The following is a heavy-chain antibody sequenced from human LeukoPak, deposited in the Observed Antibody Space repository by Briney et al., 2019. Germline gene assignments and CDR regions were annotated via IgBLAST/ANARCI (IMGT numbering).Heavy chain of an antibody. CDR1: GGSFSGYY. CDR3: ARGLTTVTTENFDY. Sequence: SETLSLTCAVYGGSFSGYYWSWIRQPPGKGLEWIGEINHSGSTNYNPSLKSQVTISVDTSKNQFSLKLSSVTAADTAVYYCARGLTTVTTENFDYWGQGTLVTVSS. D-gene: IGHD4-17*01. V-gene: IGHV4-34*01. CDR2: INHSGST. J-gene: IGHJ4*02.